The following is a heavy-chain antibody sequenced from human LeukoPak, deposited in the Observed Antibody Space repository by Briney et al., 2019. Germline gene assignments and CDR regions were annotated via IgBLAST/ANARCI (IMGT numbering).Heavy chain of an antibody. CDR1: GFTFSSYG. CDR3: ARDGPSRYNWNDNNY. Sequence: GGSLRLSCAASGFTFSSYGMHWVRQAPGKGLEWVAFIRHDGSNKYYADSVKGRFTISRDNSKNTLYLQMSSLRAEDTAVYYCARDGPSRYNWNDNNYWGQGTLVTVSS. CDR2: IRHDGSNK. J-gene: IGHJ4*02. V-gene: IGHV3-30*02. D-gene: IGHD1-20*01.